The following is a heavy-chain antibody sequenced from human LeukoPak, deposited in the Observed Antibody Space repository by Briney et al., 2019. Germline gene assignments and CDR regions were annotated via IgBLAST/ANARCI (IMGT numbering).Heavy chain of an antibody. J-gene: IGHJ1*01. D-gene: IGHD3-22*01. V-gene: IGHV3-9*01. Sequence: GGSLRLSCSASGFTFDDYAMHWVRQAPGRGLEWVSGISWNSGSIGYADSVKGRFTISRDNAKNSLYLQMNSLRAEDTALYYCAKDIAYDSSGSFQHWGQGTLVTVSS. CDR3: AKDIAYDSSGSFQH. CDR2: ISWNSGSI. CDR1: GFTFDDYA.